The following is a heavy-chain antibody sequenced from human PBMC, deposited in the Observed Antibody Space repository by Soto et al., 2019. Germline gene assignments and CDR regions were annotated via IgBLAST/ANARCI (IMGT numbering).Heavy chain of an antibody. V-gene: IGHV4-34*01. J-gene: IGHJ4*02. D-gene: IGHD2-21*01. Sequence: QVQLQQWGAGLLKPSETLSLTCAVYGGSFSGYYWSWIRQPPGKGLEWIGEINHSGSTNYNPSLKRRVTISVDTSKNQFSLKLSSVTAADTPVYYCARVWRNLDFWGQGTLVTVCS. CDR1: GGSFSGYY. CDR3: ARVWRNLDF. CDR2: INHSGST.